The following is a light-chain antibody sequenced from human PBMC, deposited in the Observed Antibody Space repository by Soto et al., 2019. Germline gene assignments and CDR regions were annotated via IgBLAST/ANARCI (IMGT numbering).Light chain of an antibody. J-gene: IGLJ3*02. CDR1: SSDVGCYNY. CDR3: SSYTSSSTLEV. V-gene: IGLV2-14*01. CDR2: EVS. Sequence: QSALTQPASLSGSPGQSITISCTGTSSDVGCYNYVSWYQQHPGKAPKLMIYEVSNRPAGVSNRFSGSKSGNTASLTISGLQSEDEADYYCSSYTSSSTLEVFGGGTKLTVL.